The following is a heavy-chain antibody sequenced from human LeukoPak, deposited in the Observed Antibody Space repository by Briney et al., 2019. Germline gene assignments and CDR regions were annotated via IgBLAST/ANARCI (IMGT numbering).Heavy chain of an antibody. Sequence: PGGFLRLSCAASGFTFSDYAMHWVRQPPGKGLEWVAVLSYDGSNKYYADSVKGRFTISRDNSKNTLYLQMDSLRAEDTAVYYCAKVRGYYSTDAFDIWGQGTMVTVSS. J-gene: IGHJ3*02. CDR1: GFTFSDYA. V-gene: IGHV3-30-3*01. D-gene: IGHD3-22*01. CDR2: LSYDGSNK. CDR3: AKVRGYYSTDAFDI.